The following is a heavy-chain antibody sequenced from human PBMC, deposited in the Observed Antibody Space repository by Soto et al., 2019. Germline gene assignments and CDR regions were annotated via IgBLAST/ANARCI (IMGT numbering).Heavy chain of an antibody. CDR1: GFTFSSYG. J-gene: IGHJ4*02. Sequence: PGGSLRLSCAASGFTFSSYGMHWVRQAPGKGLEWVAVISYDGSNKYYADSVKGRFTISRDNSKNTLYLQMNSLRAEDTAVYYCAKDYCSSTSCYLWYWGQGTLVTVS. V-gene: IGHV3-30*18. CDR2: ISYDGSNK. D-gene: IGHD2-2*01. CDR3: AKDYCSSTSCYLWY.